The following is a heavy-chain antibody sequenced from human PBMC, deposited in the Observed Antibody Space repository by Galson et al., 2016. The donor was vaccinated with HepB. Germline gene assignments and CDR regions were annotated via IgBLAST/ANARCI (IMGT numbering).Heavy chain of an antibody. CDR1: GFTVRSNY. CDR3: AARPSHITAPGWAWGYDY. J-gene: IGHJ4*02. Sequence: SLRLSCAVSGFTVRSNYMSWVRQTPGKGLEWISVIYDGGNTYYADSVKGRFTISRDNSKDTLYLQMNSLRAEDTAVYYCAARPSHITAPGWAWGYDYWGQGTLVTVSS. D-gene: IGHD6-13*01. CDR2: IYDGGNT. V-gene: IGHV3-66*02.